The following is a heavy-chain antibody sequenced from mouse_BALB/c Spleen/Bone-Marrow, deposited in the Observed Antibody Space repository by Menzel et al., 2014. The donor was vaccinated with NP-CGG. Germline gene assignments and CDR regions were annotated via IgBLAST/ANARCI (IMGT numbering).Heavy chain of an antibody. D-gene: IGHD2-3*01. J-gene: IGHJ3*01. CDR2: IDPANGKT. V-gene: IGHV14-3*02. Sequence: VHVKQSGAELVKPGASVKLSCTASGFNIKDTYMHWVKQRPEQGLEWIGRIDPANGKTKYDPKFQGKATITADTSSNTAYLLLSSLTSEDTAVYYCARRGDGYYAWFAYWGQGTLVTVSA. CDR1: GFNIKDTY. CDR3: ARRGDGYYAWFAY.